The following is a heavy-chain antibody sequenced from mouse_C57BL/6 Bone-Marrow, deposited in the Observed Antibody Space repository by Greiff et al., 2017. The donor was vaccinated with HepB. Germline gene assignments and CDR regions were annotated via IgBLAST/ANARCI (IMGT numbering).Heavy chain of an antibody. Sequence: EVKLVESGGGLVQSGRSLRLSCATSGFTFSDFYMEWVRQAPGKGLEWIAASRNKANDYTTEYSASVKGRFIVSRDTSQSILYLQMNALRAEDTAIYYCARDFYYDPMDYWGQGTSVTVSS. J-gene: IGHJ4*01. D-gene: IGHD2-4*01. CDR3: ARDFYYDPMDY. CDR2: SRNKANDYTT. V-gene: IGHV7-1*01. CDR1: GFTFSDFY.